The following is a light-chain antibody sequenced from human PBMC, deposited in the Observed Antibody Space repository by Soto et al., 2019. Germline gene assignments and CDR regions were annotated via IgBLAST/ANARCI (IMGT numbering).Light chain of an antibody. J-gene: IGKJ3*01. CDR1: QSVSSY. CDR3: QQRRNWPRT. Sequence: EIVLTQSPATLSLSPGERATLSCRASQSVSSYLAWYQQKPGQAPRLLIYDASNRATGIPARFSGSGSGTDFTLTISSLEPEDFAVYYCQQRRNWPRTFGXGTKVDIK. V-gene: IGKV3-11*01. CDR2: DAS.